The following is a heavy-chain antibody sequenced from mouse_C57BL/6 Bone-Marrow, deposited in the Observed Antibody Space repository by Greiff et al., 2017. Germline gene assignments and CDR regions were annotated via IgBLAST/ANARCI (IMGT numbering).Heavy chain of an antibody. V-gene: IGHV14-4*01. CDR2: IDPENGDT. CDR3: TTWWLRGYAMDY. D-gene: IGHD2-2*01. CDR1: GFNIKDDY. Sequence: EVQLQQSGAELVRPGASVKLSCTASGFNIKDDYMHWVKQRPEQGLEWIGWIDPENGDTEYASKFQGKATITADTSSNTAYLQLSSLTSEDTAVYYCTTWWLRGYAMDYWGQGTSVTVSS. J-gene: IGHJ4*01.